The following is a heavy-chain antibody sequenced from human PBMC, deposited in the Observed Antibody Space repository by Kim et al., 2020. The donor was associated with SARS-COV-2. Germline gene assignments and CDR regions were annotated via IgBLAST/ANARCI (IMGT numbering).Heavy chain of an antibody. CDR2: T. CDR3: ARGWLRLKFDY. J-gene: IGHJ4*02. D-gene: IGHD5-12*01. Sequence: TTYAPKFQDRVTMTTDTSKSTLYMELSILTSGDTGGYYCARGWLRLKFDYWGQGTPVTVSS. V-gene: IGHV1-46*01.